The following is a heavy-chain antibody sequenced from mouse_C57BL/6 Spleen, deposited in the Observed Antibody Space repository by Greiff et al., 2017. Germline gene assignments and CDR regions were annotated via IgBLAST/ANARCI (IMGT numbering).Heavy chain of an antibody. CDR2: INPGSGGT. Sequence: VQLQQSGAELVRPGTSVKVSCKASGYAFTNYLIEWVKQRPGQGLEWIGVINPGSGGTNYNEKFKGKATLTADKSSSTAYMQLSSLTSEDSAVYFCASHYYGSPKDYWGQGTSVTVSS. CDR3: ASHYYGSPKDY. V-gene: IGHV1-54*01. CDR1: GYAFTNYL. J-gene: IGHJ4*01. D-gene: IGHD1-1*01.